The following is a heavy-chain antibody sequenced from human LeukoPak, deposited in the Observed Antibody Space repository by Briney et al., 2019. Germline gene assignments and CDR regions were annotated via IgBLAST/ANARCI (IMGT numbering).Heavy chain of an antibody. D-gene: IGHD3-3*01. V-gene: IGHV1-8*01. CDR3: ARNDGAIWSGYPLYFQH. J-gene: IGHJ1*01. CDR1: GYTFTSYD. Sequence: ASVKVSCKASGYTFTSYDINWVRQATGQGLEWMGWMNPNSGNTGYAQKFQGGVTMTRNTSISTAYMELSSLRSEDTAVYYCARNDGAIWSGYPLYFQHWGQGTLVTVSS. CDR2: MNPNSGNT.